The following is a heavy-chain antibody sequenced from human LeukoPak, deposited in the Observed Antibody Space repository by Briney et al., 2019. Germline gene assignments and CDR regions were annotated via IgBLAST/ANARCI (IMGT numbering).Heavy chain of an antibody. CDR3: VRDLRDRRGYSNYYMDV. CDR2: TVGSGGST. V-gene: IGHV3-23*01. Sequence: PGGSLRPACPPSTSTFGMDATSWDSPPHGRGRGWVSATVGSGGSTYYADSVKGRFTTSRDTSKNTLYLNMNDVRAEDTGIYYCVRDLRDRRGYSNYYMDVWGKGTTVIVSS. D-gene: IGHD3-10*01. CDR1: TSTFGMDA. J-gene: IGHJ6*03.